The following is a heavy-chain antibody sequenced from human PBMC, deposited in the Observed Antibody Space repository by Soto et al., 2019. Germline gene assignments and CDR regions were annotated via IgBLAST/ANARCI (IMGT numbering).Heavy chain of an antibody. J-gene: IGHJ5*02. CDR3: ARKSRGGNWFDP. CDR1: SGSISSSNW. V-gene: IGHV4-4*02. Sequence: KPSETLSLTCAVSSGSISSSNWWSWVRQPPGKGLEWIGEIYHSGSTNYNPSLKSRVTISVDKSKNQFSLKLSSVTAADTAVYYCARKSRGGNWFDPWGQGTLVTVSS. CDR2: IYHSGST.